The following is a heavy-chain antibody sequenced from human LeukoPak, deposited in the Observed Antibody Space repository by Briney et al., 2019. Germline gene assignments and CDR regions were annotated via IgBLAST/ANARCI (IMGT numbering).Heavy chain of an antibody. CDR3: ASYDILTGYSRHPLKR. CDR1: GFSFSSYC. D-gene: IGHD3-9*01. CDR2: ISVDSSTI. V-gene: IGHV3-48*01. Sequence: AGGSLRLSCAASGFSFSSYCMNWVRQAPGKGLEWVSYISVDSSTIYYADSVKGRFTISRDNSKNTVYLQMNSLRAEDTAVYYCASYDILTGYSRHPLKRWGQGTLVTVSS. J-gene: IGHJ4*02.